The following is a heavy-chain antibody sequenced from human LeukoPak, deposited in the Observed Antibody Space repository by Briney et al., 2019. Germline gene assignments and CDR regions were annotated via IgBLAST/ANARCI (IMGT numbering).Heavy chain of an antibody. CDR1: GFTFSTHL. Sequence: TGGALRLSCAASGFTFSTHLMSWLRQAPGEGLGWGGSIKQEGSEKYYVDSVKGRFTISRDNAKNSLYLQMNSLRAEDTAVYYCARDGYLGYCRGGSCPDFDYWGQGILVTV. CDR2: IKQEGSEK. J-gene: IGHJ4*02. CDR3: ARDGYLGYCRGGSCPDFDY. D-gene: IGHD2-15*01. V-gene: IGHV3-7*01.